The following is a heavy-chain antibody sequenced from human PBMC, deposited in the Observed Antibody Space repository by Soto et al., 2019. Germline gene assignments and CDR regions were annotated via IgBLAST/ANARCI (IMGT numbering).Heavy chain of an antibody. Sequence: PGESLKISCKGSGYSFTSYWIGWVRQMPGKGLEWMGIIYPGDSDTRYSPSFQGQVTISADKSISTAYLQWSSLKASGTAMYYCAVYDFWSGYQNTAFDYWGQGTLVTVS. V-gene: IGHV5-51*01. CDR1: GYSFTSYW. CDR2: IYPGDSDT. CDR3: AVYDFWSGYQNTAFDY. J-gene: IGHJ4*02. D-gene: IGHD3-3*01.